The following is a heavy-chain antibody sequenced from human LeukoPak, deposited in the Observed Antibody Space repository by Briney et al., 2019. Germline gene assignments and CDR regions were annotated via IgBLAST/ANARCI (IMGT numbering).Heavy chain of an antibody. CDR3: VSRIYDDAFDI. D-gene: IGHD3-3*01. CDR2: IYPGDSDT. CDR1: GYSFTSYW. J-gene: IGHJ3*02. Sequence: GVSLKAPCQGPGYSFTSYWIGRVRQMPGKGLGWMGIIYPGDSDTRYSPSFQGQVTLSPDKSISTAYLQWSSLNASHTALYYCVSRIYDDAFDIWGQGTMVTVSS. V-gene: IGHV5-51*01.